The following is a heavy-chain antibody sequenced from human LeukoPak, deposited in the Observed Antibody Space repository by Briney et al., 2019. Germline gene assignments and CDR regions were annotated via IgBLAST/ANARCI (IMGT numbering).Heavy chain of an antibody. J-gene: IGHJ4*02. V-gene: IGHV1-69*13. CDR1: GGTFSSYA. CDR3: ARDRGYSSGWYLVY. Sequence: GASAKVSCKASGGTFSSYAISWVRQAPGQGLEWMGGIIPIFGTANYAQKFQGRVTITADESTSTAYMELSSLRSEDTAVYYCARDRGYSSGWYLVYWGQGTLVTVSS. CDR2: IIPIFGTA. D-gene: IGHD6-19*01.